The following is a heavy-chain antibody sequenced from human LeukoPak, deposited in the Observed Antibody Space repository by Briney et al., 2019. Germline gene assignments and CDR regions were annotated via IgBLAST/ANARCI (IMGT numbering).Heavy chain of an antibody. V-gene: IGHV3-21*01. CDR3: ARSGWELLYSYMDV. D-gene: IGHD1-26*01. Sequence: GGSLRLPCAASGFIFSSYAMSWVRQAPGKGLEWVSSISSSSSYIYYADSVKGRFTISRDNAKNSLYLQMNSLRAEDTAVYYCARSGWELLYSYMDVWGKGTTVTVSS. CDR2: ISSSSSYI. CDR1: GFIFSSYA. J-gene: IGHJ6*03.